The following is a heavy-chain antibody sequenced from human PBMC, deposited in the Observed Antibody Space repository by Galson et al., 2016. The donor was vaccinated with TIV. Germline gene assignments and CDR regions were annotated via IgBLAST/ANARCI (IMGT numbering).Heavy chain of an antibody. D-gene: IGHD1-7*01. CDR3: TRDGRGNWKYVDYFDY. V-gene: IGHV3-30-3*01. CDR1: GFTFSSYT. CDR2: ISHDGNNK. Sequence: SLRLSCAASGFTFSSYTFHWVRQTPGKGLEWVAIISHDGNNKDFADSVEGRFTISRDSSKNTVFLQMNSLGLEDTAVYYCTRDGRGNWKYVDYFDYWGPGTVVTVSS. J-gene: IGHJ4*02.